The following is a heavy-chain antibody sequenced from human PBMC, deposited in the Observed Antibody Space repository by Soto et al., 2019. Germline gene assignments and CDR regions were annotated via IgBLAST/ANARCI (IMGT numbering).Heavy chain of an antibody. V-gene: IGHV3-23*01. CDR3: AKEGLFRYYYYGMDV. J-gene: IGHJ6*02. CDR2: ISGSGGST. Sequence: SGGSLRLSCAASGFTFSSYAMSWVRQAPGKGLEWVSAISGSGGSTYYADSVKGRFTISRDNSKNTLYLQMNSLRAEDTAVYYCAKEGLFRYYYYGMDVWGQGTTVTVSS. CDR1: GFTFSSYA.